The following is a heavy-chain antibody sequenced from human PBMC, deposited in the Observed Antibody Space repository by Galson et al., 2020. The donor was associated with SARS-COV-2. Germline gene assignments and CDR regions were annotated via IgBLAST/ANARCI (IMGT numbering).Heavy chain of an antibody. D-gene: IGHD4-17*01. V-gene: IGHV3-7*04. CDR2: INQDGSDK. CDR3: ARDLGLVTTCYVDY. CDR1: GFTFSRYW. J-gene: IGHJ4*02. Sequence: QLGESLKISCAASGFTFSRYWMSWVRQAPGKGLEWVANINQDGSDKNYVDSVKGRFTISRDNAKNSLYLQMNSLRAEDTAVYYCARDLGLVTTCYVDYWGQGNLVTVSS.